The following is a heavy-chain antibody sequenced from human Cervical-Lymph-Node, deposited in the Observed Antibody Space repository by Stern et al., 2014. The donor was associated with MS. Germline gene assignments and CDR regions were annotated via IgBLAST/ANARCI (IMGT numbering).Heavy chain of an antibody. J-gene: IGHJ6*02. CDR3: ARTSATSDRNYFYYYGMDV. Sequence: VQLVQSGAEVKKPGESLKISCKGSGYDFTNYWIGWVRQMPGKGLEWMGIVHPGDSDTRYSPSFQGQVIISADKSISTAYLQWSSLKASDTAMYYCARTSATSDRNYFYYYGMDVWGQGTTVTVSS. CDR1: GYDFTNYW. V-gene: IGHV5-51*01. CDR2: VHPGDSDT.